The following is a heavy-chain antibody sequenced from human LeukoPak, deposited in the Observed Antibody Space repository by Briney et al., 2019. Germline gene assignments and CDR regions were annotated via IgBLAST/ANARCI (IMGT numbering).Heavy chain of an antibody. J-gene: IGHJ4*02. Sequence: ASVEVSCKSSGYTFTGYYMHWVRKAPGQGLEWMGWINPNSGGTNYAQKFQGRVTMTRDTSISTAYMELSRLRSDDTAVYYCARDSLTGAFDYWGQGTLVTVSS. V-gene: IGHV1-2*02. CDR2: INPNSGGT. CDR1: GYTFTGYY. D-gene: IGHD7-27*01. CDR3: ARDSLTGAFDY.